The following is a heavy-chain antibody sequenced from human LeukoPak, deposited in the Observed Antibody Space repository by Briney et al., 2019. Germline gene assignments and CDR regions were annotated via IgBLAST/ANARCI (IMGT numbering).Heavy chain of an antibody. D-gene: IGHD3-10*01. V-gene: IGHV3-30-3*01. CDR1: GFTFSSYA. CDR2: ISYDGSNK. CDR3: ARSYYYGSGSYQDY. Sequence: PGRSLRLSCAASGFTFSSYAMHWVRQAPGKGLEWVAVISYDGSNKYYADSVKGRFTISRDNSKNTLYLQMNSLRAEDTAVYYCARSYYYGSGSYQDYWGQGTLVTVSS. J-gene: IGHJ4*02.